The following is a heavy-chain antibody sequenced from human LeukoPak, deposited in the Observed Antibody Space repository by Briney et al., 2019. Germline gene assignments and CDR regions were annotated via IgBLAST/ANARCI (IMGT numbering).Heavy chain of an antibody. CDR1: GESISSSPYY. Sequence: KPSETLSLTCTVSGESISSSPYYWGWIRQPPGRGLEWIGNIYNSGGTYYNPSLKSRVTILVDTSKNQFSLKLNSVTAADTAFYYCATSGGDWFDPWGQGTLVTVSS. D-gene: IGHD3-16*01. CDR3: ATSGGDWFDP. V-gene: IGHV4-39*07. CDR2: IYNSGGT. J-gene: IGHJ5*02.